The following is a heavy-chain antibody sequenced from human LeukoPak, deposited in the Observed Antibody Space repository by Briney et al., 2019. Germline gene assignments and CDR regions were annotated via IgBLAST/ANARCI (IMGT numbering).Heavy chain of an antibody. CDR1: GFTFSSYA. V-gene: IGHV3-23*01. J-gene: IGHJ4*02. Sequence: GGSLRLSCAASGFTFSSYAMSWVRQAPGKGLGWVSAISGSGGSTYYADSVKGRFTISRDNSKNTLYLQMNSLRAEDTAVYYCAKRYYYDSSGYYGWGQGTLVTVSS. CDR3: AKRYYYDSSGYYG. D-gene: IGHD3-22*01. CDR2: ISGSGGST.